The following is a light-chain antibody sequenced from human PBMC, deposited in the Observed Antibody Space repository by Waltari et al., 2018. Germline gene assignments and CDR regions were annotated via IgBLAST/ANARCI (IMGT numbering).Light chain of an antibody. J-gene: IGKJ1*01. V-gene: IGKV1-17*01. CDR1: QGIGND. Sequence: DIQMSQSPSPLSASVGDSVAITCRASQGIGNDLGWYQQKPGKAPKRLIYAASSLQPGVPSSFSGSGSGTEFTLTISSLEPEDFASYYCLQYNSYPWTFGQGTKVEIK. CDR2: AAS. CDR3: LQYNSYPWT.